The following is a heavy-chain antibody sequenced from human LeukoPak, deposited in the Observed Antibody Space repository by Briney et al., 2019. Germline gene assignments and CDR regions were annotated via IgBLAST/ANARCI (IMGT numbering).Heavy chain of an antibody. CDR2: IYSGGST. J-gene: IGHJ3*02. CDR3: ARGVSINRCFDI. Sequence: GGSLRLSCAASGFTVSSNYMSWVRQAPGKGLEWVSVIYSGGSTYYAGSVKGRFTISRDNSKNTLYLQMNSLRAEDTAVYYCARGVSINRCFDIWGQGTMVTVSS. D-gene: IGHD2-2*01. CDR1: GFTVSSNY. V-gene: IGHV3-66*01.